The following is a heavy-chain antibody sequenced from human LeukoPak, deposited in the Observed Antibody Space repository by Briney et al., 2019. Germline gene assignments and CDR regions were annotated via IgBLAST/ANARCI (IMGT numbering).Heavy chain of an antibody. V-gene: IGHV4-59*12. CDR2: IYYSGSS. J-gene: IGHJ4*02. D-gene: IGHD6-13*01. CDR1: AGSISNYF. Sequence: SETLSLTYTVSAGSISNYFWSWIRQPPGKGLESIGYIYYSGSSNYNPSLKSRVTISVDTSKNQFSLKVSSVTAADTAVYYCARWVDREQQLTGGQGTLVTVSS. CDR3: ARWVDREQQLT.